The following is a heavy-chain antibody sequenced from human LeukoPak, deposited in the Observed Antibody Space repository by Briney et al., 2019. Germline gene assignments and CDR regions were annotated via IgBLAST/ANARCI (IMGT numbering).Heavy chain of an antibody. J-gene: IGHJ4*02. CDR2: ISGSGGST. Sequence: GGSLRLSCAASGFTFSSYSMNWVRQAPGKGLEWVSAISGSGGSTYYADSVKGRFTISRDNSKNTLYLQMNSLRAEDTAVYYCAKGGGIVATRNPFDYWGQGTLVTVSS. CDR1: GFTFSSYS. V-gene: IGHV3-23*01. CDR3: AKGGGIVATRNPFDY. D-gene: IGHD5-12*01.